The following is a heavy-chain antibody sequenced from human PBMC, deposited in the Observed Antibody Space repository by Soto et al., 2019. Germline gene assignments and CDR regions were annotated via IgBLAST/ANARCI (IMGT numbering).Heavy chain of an antibody. V-gene: IGHV2-5*02. J-gene: IGHJ4*02. D-gene: IGHD3-9*01. Sequence: SGPTLVNPTQTLTLTCTFSGFSLSTSGVGVGWIRQPPGKALEWLALIYWDDDKRYSPSLKSRLTITKDTSKNQVVLTMTNMDPVDTATYYCAHLSQDPTYYDILTGENWGQGTLVTVS. CDR2: IYWDDDK. CDR1: GFSLSTSGVG. CDR3: AHLSQDPTYYDILTGEN.